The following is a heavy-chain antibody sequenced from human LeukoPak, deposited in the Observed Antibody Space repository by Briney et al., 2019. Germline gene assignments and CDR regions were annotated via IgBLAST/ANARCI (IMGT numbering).Heavy chain of an antibody. J-gene: IGHJ4*02. Sequence: ASVKVSCKASGYTFTSYDINWVRQATGQGLEWMGWMNPNSGNTGYAQKFQDRVTMTRNTSISTAYMELSSLRSEDTAVYYCARVYNWNDFDYWGQGTLVTVSS. V-gene: IGHV1-8*01. D-gene: IGHD1-1*01. CDR1: GYTFTSYD. CDR3: ARVYNWNDFDY. CDR2: MNPNSGNT.